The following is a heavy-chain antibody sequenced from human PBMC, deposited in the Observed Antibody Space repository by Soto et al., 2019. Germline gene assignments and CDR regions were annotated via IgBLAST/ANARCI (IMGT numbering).Heavy chain of an antibody. CDR3: ARISIVATIYLDY. CDR2: IYYSGST. V-gene: IGHV4-39*01. J-gene: IGHJ4*02. Sequence: SETLSLTCTVSGGSISSSSYYWSWIRQPPGKGLEWIGSIYYSGSTYYNPSLKSRVTISVDTSKNQFSLKLSSVAAADTAAYYCARISIVATIYLDYWGQGTLVTVSS. CDR1: GGSISSSSYY. D-gene: IGHD5-12*01.